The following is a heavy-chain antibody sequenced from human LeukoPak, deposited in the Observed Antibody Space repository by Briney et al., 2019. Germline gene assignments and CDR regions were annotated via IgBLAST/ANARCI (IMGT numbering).Heavy chain of an antibody. CDR2: ISTGGDDT. D-gene: IGHD7-27*01. CDR3: ARSSRSWGVFDI. V-gene: IGHV3-23*01. J-gene: IGHJ3*02. CDR1: GFIFSAYT. Sequence: GASLRLSCAASGFIFSAYTMSWVRQAPGKGLEWVSAISTGGDDTNYADSVKGRFTISRDSSKNTLSLHINSLRAEDTAIYYCARSSRSWGVFDIWGQGTMVTVSS.